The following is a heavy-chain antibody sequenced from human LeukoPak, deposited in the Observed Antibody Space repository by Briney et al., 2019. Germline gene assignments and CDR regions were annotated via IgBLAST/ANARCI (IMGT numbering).Heavy chain of an antibody. V-gene: IGHV3-74*01. CDR2: INSHGSST. CDR1: GFTFSSYW. CDR3: AGEDYYDSSGYHDY. Sequence: GGSLRLSCAASGFTFSSYWMHWVRQAPGKGLVWVSCINSHGSSTNYADSVKGRFTISRDNAKNTLYLQMNSLRAEDTAVYYCAGEDYYDSSGYHDYWGQGTLVTVSS. D-gene: IGHD3-22*01. J-gene: IGHJ4*02.